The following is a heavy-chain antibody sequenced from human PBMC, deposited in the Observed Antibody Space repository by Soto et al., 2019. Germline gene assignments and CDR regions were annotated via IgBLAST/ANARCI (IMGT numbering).Heavy chain of an antibody. CDR1: GYTFTGYY. Sequence: ASVKVSCKASGYTFTGYYMHWVRQAPGQGLEWMGWISAYNGNTTYAQKLQGRVTMTTDTSTSTAYMELRSLRSDDTAVYYCARVGVCSSTSCPYYYYYYGMDVWGQGTTVTVSS. J-gene: IGHJ6*02. D-gene: IGHD2-2*01. V-gene: IGHV1-18*04. CDR2: ISAYNGNT. CDR3: ARVGVCSSTSCPYYYYYYGMDV.